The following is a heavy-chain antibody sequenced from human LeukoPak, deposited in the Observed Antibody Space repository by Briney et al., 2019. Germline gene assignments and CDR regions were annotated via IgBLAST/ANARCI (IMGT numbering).Heavy chain of an antibody. CDR1: EFSVGSNY. V-gene: IGHV3-53*05. CDR2: IYSGGST. Sequence: PGGSLRLSCAASEFSVGSNYMTWVRQAPGKGLEWVSLIYSGGSTYYADSVKGRFTISRDNSKNTLYLQMNSLRSEDTAVYYCARIEYSGPLDYWGQGTLVIVSS. D-gene: IGHD1-26*01. J-gene: IGHJ4*02. CDR3: ARIEYSGPLDY.